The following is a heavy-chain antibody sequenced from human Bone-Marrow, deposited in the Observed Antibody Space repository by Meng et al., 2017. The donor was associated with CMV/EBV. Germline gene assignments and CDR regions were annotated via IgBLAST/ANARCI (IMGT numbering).Heavy chain of an antibody. CDR3: ARDTRRTYYYDSSGYYQYFQH. CDR2: ISSSSSYI. D-gene: IGHD3-22*01. CDR1: GFTFSSYS. Sequence: GGSLRLSCAASGFTFSSYSMNWVRQAPGKGLEWVSSISSSSSYIYYADSVRGRFTISRDNAKNSLYLQMNSLRAEDTAVYYCARDTRRTYYYDSSGYYQYFQHWGHGTLVTVSS. V-gene: IGHV3-21*01. J-gene: IGHJ1*01.